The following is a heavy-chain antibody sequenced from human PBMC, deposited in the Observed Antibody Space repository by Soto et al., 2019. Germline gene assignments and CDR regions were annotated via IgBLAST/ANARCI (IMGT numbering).Heavy chain of an antibody. CDR2: ISYDGSNK. Sequence: WRSLRLSCAASGFTFSSYAMHWVRQAPGKGLEWVAVISYDGSNKYYADSVKGRFTISRDNSKNTLYLQMNSLRAEDTAVYYCARSLLTMVRGVGGMDVWGQGTTVTV. D-gene: IGHD3-10*01. V-gene: IGHV3-30-3*01. CDR1: GFTFSSYA. CDR3: ARSLLTMVRGVGGMDV. J-gene: IGHJ6*02.